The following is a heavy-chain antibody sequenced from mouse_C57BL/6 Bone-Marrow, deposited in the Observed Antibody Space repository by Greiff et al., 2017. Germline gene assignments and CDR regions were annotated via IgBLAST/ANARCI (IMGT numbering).Heavy chain of an antibody. J-gene: IGHJ3*01. CDR1: GYAFSSSW. CDR2: IYPGDGDT. Sequence: VQLQQSGPELVKPGASVKISCKASGYAFSSSWMNWVKQRPGKGLEWIGRIYPGDGDTNYNGKFKGKATLTADKSSSTAYMQLSSLTSEDSAVYFCARHYCSSPWFAYWGQGTLVTVSA. D-gene: IGHD1-1*01. V-gene: IGHV1-82*01. CDR3: ARHYCSSPWFAY.